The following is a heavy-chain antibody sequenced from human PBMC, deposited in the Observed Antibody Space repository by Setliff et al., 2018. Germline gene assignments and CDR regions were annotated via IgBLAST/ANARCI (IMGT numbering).Heavy chain of an antibody. D-gene: IGHD1-1*01. V-gene: IGHV4-59*08. Sequence: PSETLSLTCTVSGGSISSYYWSWIRQPPGKGLEWIGYIYNSGSTNYNPSLKSRVTISVDTSKNQFSLKMSSVTAADTAMYYCARVVPLGGTDRWGQGTLVTVSS. CDR3: ARVVPLGGTDR. CDR2: IYNSGST. J-gene: IGHJ5*02. CDR1: GGSISSYY.